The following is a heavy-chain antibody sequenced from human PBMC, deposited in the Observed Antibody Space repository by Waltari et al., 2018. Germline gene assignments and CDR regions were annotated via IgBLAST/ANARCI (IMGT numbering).Heavy chain of an antibody. J-gene: IGHJ3*02. CDR1: GGSISSGDYY. CDR2: IYFSGST. D-gene: IGHD4-4*01. Sequence: QVQLQESGPGLVKPSQTLSLTCTVSGGSISSGDYYWSWIRQPPGKGLEWSGYIYFSGSTYYNPSLKSRVTISVDTSKNQFSLKLSSVTAADTAVYYCARGSYDLDYSNYVGAFDIWGQGTMVTVSS. CDR3: ARGSYDLDYSNYVGAFDI. V-gene: IGHV4-30-4*08.